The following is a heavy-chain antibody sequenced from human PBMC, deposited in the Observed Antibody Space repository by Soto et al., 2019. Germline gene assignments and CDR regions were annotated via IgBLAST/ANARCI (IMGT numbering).Heavy chain of an antibody. CDR3: ARDQYYDFWSGYASFDY. CDR1: GFTFSSYW. Sequence: GGSLRLSCAASGFTFSSYWMSWVRQAPGKGLEWVANIKQDGSEKYYVDSVKGRFTISRDNAKNSLYLQMNSLRAEDTAVYYCARDQYYDFWSGYASFDYWGQGTLVTVSS. D-gene: IGHD3-3*01. CDR2: IKQDGSEK. V-gene: IGHV3-7*01. J-gene: IGHJ4*02.